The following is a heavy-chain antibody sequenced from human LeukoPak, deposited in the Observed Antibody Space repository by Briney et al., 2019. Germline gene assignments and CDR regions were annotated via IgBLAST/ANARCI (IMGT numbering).Heavy chain of an antibody. CDR2: ISSSSSYI. D-gene: IGHD3-22*01. CDR1: GFTFSSYA. J-gene: IGHJ4*02. CDR3: ASCCSSTSCQGNYYDSSGYSS. Sequence: PGGSLRLSCAASGFTFSSYAMSWVRQAPGKGLEWVSSISSSSSYIYYADSVKGRFTISRDNAKNSLYLQMNSLRAEDTAVYYCASCCSSTSCQGNYYDSSGYSSWGQGTLVTVSS. V-gene: IGHV3-21*01.